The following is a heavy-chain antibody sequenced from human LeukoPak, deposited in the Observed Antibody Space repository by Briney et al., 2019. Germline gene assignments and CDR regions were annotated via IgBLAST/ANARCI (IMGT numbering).Heavy chain of an antibody. D-gene: IGHD2-2*02. CDR1: GGTFSSYA. J-gene: IGHJ5*02. Sequence: SVKVSCKASGGTFSSYAISWVRQAPGQGLEWMGGIIPIFGTANYAQKFQGRVTITTDESTSTAYMELSSLRSEDPAVYYCARDTGRSSTSCYRVGGNWFDPWGQGTLVTVSS. CDR3: ARDTGRSSTSCYRVGGNWFDP. CDR2: IIPIFGTA. V-gene: IGHV1-69*05.